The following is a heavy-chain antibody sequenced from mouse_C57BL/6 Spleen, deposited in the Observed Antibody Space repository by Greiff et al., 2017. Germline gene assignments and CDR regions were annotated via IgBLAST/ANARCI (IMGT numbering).Heavy chain of an antibody. V-gene: IGHV1-52*01. D-gene: IGHD2-4*01. CDR3: AREGLPYAMDY. Sequence: QVHVKQPGAELVRPGSSVKLSCKASGYTFTSYWMHWVKQRPIQGLEWIGNIDPSDSETHYNQKFKDKATLTVDKSSSTAYMQLSSLTSEDSAVYYCAREGLPYAMDYWGQGTSVTVSS. CDR2: IDPSDSET. J-gene: IGHJ4*01. CDR1: GYTFTSYW.